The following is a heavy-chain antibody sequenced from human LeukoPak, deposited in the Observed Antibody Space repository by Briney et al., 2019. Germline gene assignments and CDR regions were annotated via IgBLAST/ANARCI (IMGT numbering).Heavy chain of an antibody. Sequence: GASVRVSCKASGYTFTSYGISWVRQAPGQGLEWMGWISAYNGNTNYAQKLQGRVTMTTDTSTSTAYMELRSLRSDDTAVYYCATGTYYYDSSGWFFDYWGQGTLVTVSS. D-gene: IGHD3-22*01. J-gene: IGHJ4*02. V-gene: IGHV1-18*01. CDR3: ATGTYYYDSSGWFFDY. CDR2: ISAYNGNT. CDR1: GYTFTSYG.